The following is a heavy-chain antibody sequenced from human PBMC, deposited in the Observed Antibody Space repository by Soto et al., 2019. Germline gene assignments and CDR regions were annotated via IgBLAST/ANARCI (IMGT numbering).Heavy chain of an antibody. CDR1: GGTFSSYA. J-gene: IGHJ4*02. V-gene: IGHV1-69*12. CDR2: IIPIFGTA. CDR3: ASLVGRNDRRGYYYYLDY. Sequence: QVQLVQSGAEVKKPGSSVKVSCKASGGTFSSYAISWVRQAPGQGLEWMGGIIPIFGTADYAQKFQGRVTITADESTSPAYMELSSLRSEDTAVYYCASLVGRNDRRGYYYYLDYWGQGTLVTVSS. D-gene: IGHD3-22*01.